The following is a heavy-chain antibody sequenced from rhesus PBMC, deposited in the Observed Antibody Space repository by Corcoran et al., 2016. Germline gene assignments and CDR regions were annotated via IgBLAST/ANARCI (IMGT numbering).Heavy chain of an antibody. Sequence: QVQLQESGPGLVKPSETLSLTCTVSGASMRSIYWSWIRQAPGKGLEWVGGIGGSVGNSGGSKFNPSLKSRVTMSKDAAKTTCSLNLSAVTAADTAGYYCARNSRLRDTGSFDHWGQGVRVTVSS. CDR2: IGGSVGNSGGS. V-gene: IGHV4-80*01. CDR1: GASMRSIY. J-gene: IGHJ4*01. D-gene: IGHD5-12*01. CDR3: ARNSRLRDTGSFDH.